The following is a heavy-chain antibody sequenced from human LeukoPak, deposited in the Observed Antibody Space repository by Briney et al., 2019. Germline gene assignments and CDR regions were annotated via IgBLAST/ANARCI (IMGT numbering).Heavy chain of an antibody. D-gene: IGHD3-3*01. CDR3: AKGLLRFLEWSFDP. V-gene: IGHV3-30*02. CDR2: IRYDGSNK. J-gene: IGHJ5*02. CDR1: GFTFSSYG. Sequence: GGSLRLSCAASGFTFSSYGMYWVRQAPGKGLEWVAFIRYDGSNKYYVDSVKGRFTISRDNSKNTLYLQMNSLRAEDTAVYYCAKGLLRFLEWSFDPWGQGTLVTVSS.